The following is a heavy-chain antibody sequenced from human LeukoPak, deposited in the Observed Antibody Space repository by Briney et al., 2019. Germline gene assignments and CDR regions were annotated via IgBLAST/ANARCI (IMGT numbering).Heavy chain of an antibody. Sequence: SETLSLTCTVSGYSISSGYYWGWIRQPPGKGLEWIGSIYHSGSTYYNPSLKSRVTISVDTSKNQFSLKLSSVTAADTAVYYCARSRYYYGSGSPKEGFDYWGQGTLVTVSS. V-gene: IGHV4-38-2*02. D-gene: IGHD3-10*01. CDR3: ARSRYYYGSGSPKEGFDY. CDR2: IYHSGST. J-gene: IGHJ4*02. CDR1: GYSISSGYY.